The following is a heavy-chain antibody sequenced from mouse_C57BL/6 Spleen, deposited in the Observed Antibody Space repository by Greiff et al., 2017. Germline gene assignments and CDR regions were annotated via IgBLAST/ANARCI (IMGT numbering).Heavy chain of an antibody. Sequence: QVQLQQPGAELVRPGSSVKLSCKASGYTFTSYWMHWVKQRPIQGLEWIGNIDPSDSETHYNQKFKDKATLTVDKSYSTAYLQLSSLTSEDSAVYYCARRGSSLYYYAMDYWGQGTSVTVSS. J-gene: IGHJ4*01. V-gene: IGHV1-52*01. CDR3: ARRGSSLYYYAMDY. D-gene: IGHD1-1*01. CDR1: GYTFTSYW. CDR2: IDPSDSET.